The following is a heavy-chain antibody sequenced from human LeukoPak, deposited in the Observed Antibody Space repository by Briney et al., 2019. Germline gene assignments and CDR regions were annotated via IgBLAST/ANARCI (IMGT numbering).Heavy chain of an antibody. CDR3: ARIEMATVEFDY. CDR1: GGSISSYY. CDR2: IYYSGST. V-gene: IGHV4-59*08. Sequence: SETLSLTCTVSGGSISSYYWSWIRQPPGKGLEGIGYIYYSGSTNYNPSLKSRVTISVDTSKNQFSLKLSSVTAADTAVYYCARIEMATVEFDYWGQGTLVTVSS. D-gene: IGHD5-24*01. J-gene: IGHJ4*02.